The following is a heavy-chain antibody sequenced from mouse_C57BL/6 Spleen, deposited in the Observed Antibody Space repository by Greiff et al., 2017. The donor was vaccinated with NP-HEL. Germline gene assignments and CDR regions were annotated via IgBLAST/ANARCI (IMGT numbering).Heavy chain of an antibody. CDR2: IYPNSGST. J-gene: IGHJ2*01. CDR1: GYTFTSYW. CDR3: ASLTGRGDYYFDD. D-gene: IGHD4-1*01. V-gene: IGHV1-64*01. Sequence: VQLQQPGAELVKPGASVKLSCKASGYTFTSYWMHWVKQRPGQGLEWIGMIYPNSGSTNYNEKFKSKATLTVDKSSSTAYMQLSSLTSEDSAVYYCASLTGRGDYYFDDWGKGTTVTVSS.